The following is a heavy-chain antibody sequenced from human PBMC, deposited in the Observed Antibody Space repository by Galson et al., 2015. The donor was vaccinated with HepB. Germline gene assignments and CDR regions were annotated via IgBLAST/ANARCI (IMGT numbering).Heavy chain of an antibody. CDR2: ISGYNGNT. Sequence: SVKVSCKASNYTFSDYGVSWVRQAPGQGLEWMGWISGYNGNTNYAQKVQGRVSMTTDTSTSTAYMELRSLRSDDTAVYYCARDKAYRSGLLNGYYYGMDVWGQGTTVTVPS. CDR1: NYTFSDYG. J-gene: IGHJ6*02. V-gene: IGHV1-18*04. CDR3: ARDKAYRSGLLNGYYYGMDV. D-gene: IGHD2-15*01.